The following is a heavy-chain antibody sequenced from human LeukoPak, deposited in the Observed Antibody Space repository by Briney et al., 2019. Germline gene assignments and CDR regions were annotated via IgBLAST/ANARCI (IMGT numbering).Heavy chain of an antibody. Sequence: ASVTVSCKASGYTFTSYGISWVRQAPGQGLEWMGWISAYNGNTNYAQKLQGRVTMTTDTSTSKAYMELRSLRSDDTAVYYCARDNRPYYDFWSGYYSYYYYGMDVWGQGTTVTVSS. CDR1: GYTFTSYG. J-gene: IGHJ6*02. V-gene: IGHV1-18*01. CDR3: ARDNRPYYDFWSGYYSYYYYGMDV. D-gene: IGHD3-3*01. CDR2: ISAYNGNT.